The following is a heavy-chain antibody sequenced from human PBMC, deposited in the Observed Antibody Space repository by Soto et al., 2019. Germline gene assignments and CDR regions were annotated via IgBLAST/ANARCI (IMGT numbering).Heavy chain of an antibody. J-gene: IGHJ4*02. CDR1: GGSISSGDYY. CDR2: IYYSGST. D-gene: IGHD2-2*01. V-gene: IGHV4-30-4*01. CDR3: ARFPAVWDCSSTSCVSFDY. Sequence: ASETLSLTCTVSGGSISSGDYYWSWIRQPPGKGLEWIGYIYYSGSTYYNPSLKSRVTISVDTSKNQFSLKLSSVTAADTAVYYCARFPAVWDCSSTSCVSFDYWGQGTLVTVSS.